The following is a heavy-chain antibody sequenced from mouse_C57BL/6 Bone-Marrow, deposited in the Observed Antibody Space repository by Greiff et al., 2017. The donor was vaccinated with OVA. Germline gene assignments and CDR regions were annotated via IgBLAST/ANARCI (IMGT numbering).Heavy chain of an antibody. D-gene: IGHD2-4*01. CDR1: GFNIKDYY. V-gene: IGHV14-1*01. CDR3: TTRVVYYEDAMDY. CDR2: IDPEDGDT. Sequence: EVQLQQSGAELVRPGASVKLSCTASGFNIKDYYMHRVKQRPEQGLEWIGRIDPEDGDTEYAPKFQGKATMTADTSSNTAYLQLSSLTSEDTAVYYCTTRVVYYEDAMDYWGQGTSVTVSS. J-gene: IGHJ4*01.